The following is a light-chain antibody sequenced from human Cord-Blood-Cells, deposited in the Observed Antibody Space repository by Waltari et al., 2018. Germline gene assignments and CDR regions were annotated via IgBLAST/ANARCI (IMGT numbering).Light chain of an antibody. CDR2: EGS. J-gene: IGLJ2*01. CDR1: SSDVGSYNL. Sequence: QSALTQPASVSGSPGQSITISCTGTSSDVGSYNLFSWYQQHPDKAPKLMIYEGSKRPSGVSNRFSGSKSGNTASLTISGLQAEDEADYYCCSYAGSSTVVFGGGTKLTVL. V-gene: IGLV2-23*01. CDR3: CSYAGSSTVV.